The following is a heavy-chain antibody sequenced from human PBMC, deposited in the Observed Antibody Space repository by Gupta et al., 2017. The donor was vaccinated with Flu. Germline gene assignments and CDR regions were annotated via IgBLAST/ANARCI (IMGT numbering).Heavy chain of an antibody. D-gene: IGHD3-16*01. V-gene: IGHV3-30*18. J-gene: IGHJ6*02. CDR1: GFTFSNHA. CDR2: TSYDGSHK. CDR3: AKDRRFPNLDTVYDLDA. Sequence: QVQLVESGGGEVQPGRSLRISCAGSGFTFSNHAMHWVRQAPGKGLEWVASTSYDGSHKYYGDSVRGRFTISRDNSKNTVFLLMNSLSADDTAVYYCAKDRRFPNLDTVYDLDAWCQGTTITVAS.